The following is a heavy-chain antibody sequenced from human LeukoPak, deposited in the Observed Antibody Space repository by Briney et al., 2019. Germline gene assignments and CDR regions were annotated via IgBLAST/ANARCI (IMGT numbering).Heavy chain of an antibody. CDR1: GYTFTGYY. Sequence: ASVKVSCKPSGYTFTGYYMHWVRQAPGQGLEWMGWINPNSGGTNYAQKFQGWVTMTRDTSISTAYMELSRLRSDDTAVYYCARAGYSSGPHDAFDIWGQGTMVTVSS. CDR2: INPNSGGT. V-gene: IGHV1-2*04. J-gene: IGHJ3*02. D-gene: IGHD6-19*01. CDR3: ARAGYSSGPHDAFDI.